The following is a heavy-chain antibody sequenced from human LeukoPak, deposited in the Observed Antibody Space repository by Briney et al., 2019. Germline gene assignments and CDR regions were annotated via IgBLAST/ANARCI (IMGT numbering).Heavy chain of an antibody. CDR1: GFTFSSFG. Sequence: GGSLRLSCAASGFTFSSFGMHWVRQAPGQGLEWVAFILYDGTNKYYADSVKGRFTISRDNAKNSLYLQMNSLRAEDTAMYYCASSGWYSTPNWFDPWGQGTLVIVSS. V-gene: IGHV3-30*02. CDR3: ASSGWYSTPNWFDP. D-gene: IGHD6-19*01. CDR2: ILYDGTNK. J-gene: IGHJ5*02.